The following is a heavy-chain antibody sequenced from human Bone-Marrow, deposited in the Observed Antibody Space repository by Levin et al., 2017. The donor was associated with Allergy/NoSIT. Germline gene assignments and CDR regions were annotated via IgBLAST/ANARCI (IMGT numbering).Heavy chain of an antibody. CDR1: GYTFMSYW. CDR2: IFPGDSDT. Sequence: ASVKVSCKGSGYTFMSYWIGWVRQKPGKGLDWIGIIFPGDSDTRYSPSFQGQVTISADKSTKSAYLQWRSLKASDTAIYYCARGRGSSWYSYFDLWGQGSLVTVSS. V-gene: IGHV5-51*01. CDR3: ARGRGSSWYSYFDL. D-gene: IGHD6-13*01. J-gene: IGHJ4*02.